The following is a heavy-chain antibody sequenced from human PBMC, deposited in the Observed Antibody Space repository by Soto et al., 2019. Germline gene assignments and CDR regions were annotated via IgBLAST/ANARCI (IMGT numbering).Heavy chain of an antibody. CDR1: GYTFTSYG. CDR2: ISTDNGNT. V-gene: IGHV1-18*01. Sequence: ASVKVSFKASGYTFTSYGISWVRQAPGQGLEWMGWISTDNGNTNYAHNLQGRVTLTTDTSTSTAYMELWSLRSDDTAVYYCARDVPDTGLFFYYSGMDVWGQGTTVNVSS. CDR3: ARDVPDTGLFFYYSGMDV. D-gene: IGHD2-21*01. J-gene: IGHJ6*02.